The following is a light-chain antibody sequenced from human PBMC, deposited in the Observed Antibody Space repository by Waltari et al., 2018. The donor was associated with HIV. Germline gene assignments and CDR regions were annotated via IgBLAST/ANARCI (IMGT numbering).Light chain of an antibody. J-gene: IGLJ3*02. Sequence: NFMLTQPHSVSESPGKTATISCTRSFGNIASNYVQWDQQRPGSAPTPVIFRDDERPSGVPDRFSGSLDSSSNSASLIISDLKPEDEADYYCQAFDSGKQVFGGGTRLTVL. CDR3: QAFDSGKQV. CDR1: FGNIASNY. CDR2: RDD. V-gene: IGLV6-57*04.